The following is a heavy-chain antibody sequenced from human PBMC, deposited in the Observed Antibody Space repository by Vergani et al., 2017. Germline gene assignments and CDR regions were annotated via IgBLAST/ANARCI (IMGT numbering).Heavy chain of an antibody. CDR3: AKEPWSSSWYPLGYFDY. V-gene: IGHV3-23*01. D-gene: IGHD6-13*01. CDR2: ISGSGGRT. Sequence: EVQLLESGGGLVQPGGSLRLSCAASGFTFSSYAMSWVRQAPGKGLEWVSAISGSGGRTYYADYVKGRFTISRDNSKNTLYLQKNSLRAEATAVYYCAKEPWSSSWYPLGYFDYWGQGTLVTVSS. CDR1: GFTFSSYA. J-gene: IGHJ4*02.